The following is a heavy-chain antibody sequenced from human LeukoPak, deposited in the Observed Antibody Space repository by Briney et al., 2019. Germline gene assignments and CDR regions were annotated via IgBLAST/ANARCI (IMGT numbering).Heavy chain of an antibody. Sequence: SETLSLTCTVSGGSISSGSYYWSWIRQPAGKGLEWIGRIYTSGSTNYNPSLESRVTISVDTSKNQFSLKLSSVTAADTAVYYCAREVRDSSGYYSERYYMDVWGKGTTVTISS. CDR1: GGSISSGSYY. CDR3: AREVRDSSGYYSERYYMDV. V-gene: IGHV4-61*02. CDR2: IYTSGST. J-gene: IGHJ6*03. D-gene: IGHD3-22*01.